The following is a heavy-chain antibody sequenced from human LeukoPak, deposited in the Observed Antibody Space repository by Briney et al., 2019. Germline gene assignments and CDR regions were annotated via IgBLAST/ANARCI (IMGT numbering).Heavy chain of an antibody. J-gene: IGHJ5*02. CDR3: ARWSHDSFGYYWISS. Sequence: QPGGSLRLSCAASGFTFSGHWMTWVRQAPGKGLQWVASIRQDGSVKYYVDSAQGRFIISRDNAMNSLYLQMNSLRAEDTAVYYCARWSHDSFGYYWISSWGQGTLVTVSS. V-gene: IGHV3-7*01. CDR2: IRQDGSVK. D-gene: IGHD3-22*01. CDR1: GFTFSGHW.